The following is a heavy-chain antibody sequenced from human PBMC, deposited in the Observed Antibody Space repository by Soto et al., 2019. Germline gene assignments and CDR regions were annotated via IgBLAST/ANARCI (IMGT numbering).Heavy chain of an antibody. D-gene: IGHD2-2*01. Sequence: ASVKVSCKASGYTFTSYYMHWVRQAPGQGLEWMGIINPSGGSTSYAQKFQGRVTMTRDTSTSTVYMELSSLRPEDTAVYYCARGYCSSTSCPGPYYFDYWGQGTLVTVSS. CDR2: INPSGGST. CDR3: ARGYCSSTSCPGPYYFDY. J-gene: IGHJ4*02. CDR1: GYTFTSYY. V-gene: IGHV1-46*03.